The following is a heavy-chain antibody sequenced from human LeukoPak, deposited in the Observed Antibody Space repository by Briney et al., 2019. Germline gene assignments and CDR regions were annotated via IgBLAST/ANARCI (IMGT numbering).Heavy chain of an antibody. CDR2: INPNSGGT. Sequence: ASVKVSCKASGYTFTGYYMHWVRQAPEQGLEWMGRINPNSGGTNYAQKFQGRVTMTRDTSISTAYMELSRLRSDDTAVYYCAREGGDPAWFDIWGQGTMVTVSS. D-gene: IGHD3-10*01. J-gene: IGHJ3*02. V-gene: IGHV1-2*06. CDR1: GYTFTGYY. CDR3: AREGGDPAWFDI.